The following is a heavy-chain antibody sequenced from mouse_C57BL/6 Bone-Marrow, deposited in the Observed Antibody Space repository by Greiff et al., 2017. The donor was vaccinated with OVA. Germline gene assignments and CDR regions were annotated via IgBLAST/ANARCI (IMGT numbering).Heavy chain of an antibody. Sequence: EVQLQQSGAELVKPGASVKLSCTASGFNIKDYYMHWVKQRTEQGLEWIGRIDPEDGETKYAPQFQGKATITVDNSSNTAYLQLSSLTSEDAAVYYCARPDLWGTYLGQGTLVTVSA. CDR2: IDPEDGET. V-gene: IGHV14-2*01. D-gene: IGHD1-1*02. J-gene: IGHJ3*01. CDR1: GFNIKDYY. CDR3: ARPDLWGTY.